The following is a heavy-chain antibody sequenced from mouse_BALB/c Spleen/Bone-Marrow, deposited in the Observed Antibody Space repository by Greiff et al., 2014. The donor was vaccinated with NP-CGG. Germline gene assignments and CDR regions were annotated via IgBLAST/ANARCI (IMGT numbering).Heavy chain of an antibody. V-gene: IGHV2-9*02. CDR1: GFSLASYG. Sequence: QVHVKQSGPGLVAPSQSLTITCTVSGFSLASYGLHWVRQPPGKGLEWLGVIWAGGATNYNSALMSRLSISKDNSKSQVFLKMNSLQIDDTAMFYCTREREGDGYYDFDYWGQGTIFTVSS. D-gene: IGHD2-3*01. CDR3: TREREGDGYYDFDY. CDR2: IWAGGAT. J-gene: IGHJ2*01.